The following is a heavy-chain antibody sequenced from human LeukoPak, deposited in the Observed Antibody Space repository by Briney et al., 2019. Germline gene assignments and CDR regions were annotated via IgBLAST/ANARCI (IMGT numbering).Heavy chain of an antibody. J-gene: IGHJ4*02. D-gene: IGHD3-9*01. V-gene: IGHV3-21*01. Sequence: GGSLRLSCAASGFTFSSYSMNWVRQAPGKGLEWVSSISSSSSYIYYADSVKGRFTISRDNANNSLYLQMNSLRAEDTAVYYCARGGDILTGYYTDYWGQGTLVTVSS. CDR3: ARGGDILTGYYTDY. CDR2: ISSSSSYI. CDR1: GFTFSSYS.